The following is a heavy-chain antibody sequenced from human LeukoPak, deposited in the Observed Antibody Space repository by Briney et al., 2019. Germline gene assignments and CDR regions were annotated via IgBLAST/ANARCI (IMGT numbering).Heavy chain of an antibody. CDR1: GFTFSSYG. J-gene: IGHJ6*02. Sequence: GGSLRLSCAASGFTFSSYGMHWVRQAPGKGLEWVAVISVDGSNEYYADSVKGRFIISRDNSKNTLYLQMNRLRAEDTAVYYCARAACSGGNCYSPLYYYGMDVWGQGTTVTVSS. D-gene: IGHD2-15*01. CDR2: ISVDGSNE. V-gene: IGHV3-30*03. CDR3: ARAACSGGNCYSPLYYYGMDV.